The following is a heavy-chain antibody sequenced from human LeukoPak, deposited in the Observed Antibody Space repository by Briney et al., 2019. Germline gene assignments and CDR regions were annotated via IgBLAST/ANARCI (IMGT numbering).Heavy chain of an antibody. V-gene: IGHV3-74*01. Sequence: PGGSLRLSCAASGFTFSGYWIHWVRQAPVKGLEWVSRVNSDGSRTDYADSVKGRFTISRDNAKNSLDLQMSSLRADDTAVYYCARGGSSRFDQWGQGTLVTVSS. J-gene: IGHJ4*02. CDR2: VNSDGSRT. CDR3: ARGGSSRFDQ. D-gene: IGHD6-13*01. CDR1: GFTFSGYW.